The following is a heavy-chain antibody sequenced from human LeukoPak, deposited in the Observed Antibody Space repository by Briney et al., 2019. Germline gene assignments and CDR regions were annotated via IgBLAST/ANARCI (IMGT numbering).Heavy chain of an antibody. J-gene: IGHJ1*01. V-gene: IGHV3-20*04. CDR2: INWNGGST. CDR3: ARGSDYGDYGEYFQH. CDR1: GFTFDDYG. Sequence: PGGSLRLSCAASGFTFDDYGMSWVRQAPGKGLEWVSGINWNGGSTGYADSVKGRFTISRDNAKNSLYLQMNSLRAEDTALYYCARGSDYGDYGEYFQHWGQGTLVTVS. D-gene: IGHD4-17*01.